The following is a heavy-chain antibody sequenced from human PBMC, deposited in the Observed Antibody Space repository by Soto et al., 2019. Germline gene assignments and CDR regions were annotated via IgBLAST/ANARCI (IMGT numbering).Heavy chain of an antibody. CDR3: ARDDRVDGDYGVKFDS. Sequence: QVQLVQSGAEVKKPGASVKVSCKASGYTFIDYGFSWVRQAPGQGLEWMGWISAYNGNTRNAQKFQGRLTMTRETSTSTAYMELRSLRSDDTAVYYCARDDRVDGDYGVKFDSWGQGTLVTVSS. J-gene: IGHJ4*02. D-gene: IGHD4-17*01. V-gene: IGHV1-18*01. CDR2: ISAYNGNT. CDR1: GYTFIDYG.